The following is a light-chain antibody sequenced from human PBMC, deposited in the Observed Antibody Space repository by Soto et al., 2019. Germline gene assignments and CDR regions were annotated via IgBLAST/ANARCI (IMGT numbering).Light chain of an antibody. CDR2: GNR. CDR1: SSNLGAGYD. J-gene: IGLJ3*02. CDR3: QAYDYSLTASV. Sequence: QAVVTQPPSVSGPPGQRVTISCTGNSSNLGAGYDVHWYQQLPGAAPKLVIFGNRNRPSGVPERFSGSKSGTSASLAITGLQAEDEADYYCQAYDYSLTASVFGGGTKLTVL. V-gene: IGLV1-40*01.